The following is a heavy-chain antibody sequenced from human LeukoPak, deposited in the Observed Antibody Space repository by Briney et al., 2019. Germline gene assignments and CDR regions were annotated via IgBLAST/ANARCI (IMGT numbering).Heavy chain of an antibody. Sequence: ASVKVSCKASGYTFTNYGISWVRQAPGQGLEWMGWISGYNANTNYVQKFQGRVTMTTDTSTHTAYMELRSLRSDDTPVYYCARGSHRLYDYVWGTYESKDYWGQGTLVTVSS. V-gene: IGHV1-18*01. J-gene: IGHJ4*02. CDR3: ARGSHRLYDYVWGTYESKDY. CDR2: ISGYNANT. CDR1: GYTFTNYG. D-gene: IGHD3-16*01.